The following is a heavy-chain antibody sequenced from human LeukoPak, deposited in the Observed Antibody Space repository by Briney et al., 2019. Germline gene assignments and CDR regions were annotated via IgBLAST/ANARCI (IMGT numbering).Heavy chain of an antibody. V-gene: IGHV4-4*07. J-gene: IGHJ5*02. D-gene: IGHD6-13*01. CDR3: ARVLPTTVAAGIEWFDP. CDR1: GGSISSYY. CDR2: IYTSGST. Sequence: SETLSLTCTVSGGSISSYYWSWIRQPAGKGLEWIGRIYTSGSTNYNPSLKSRVTMSVDTSKNQFSLKLSSVTAADTAVYYCARVLPTTVAAGIEWFDPWGQGTLVTVSS.